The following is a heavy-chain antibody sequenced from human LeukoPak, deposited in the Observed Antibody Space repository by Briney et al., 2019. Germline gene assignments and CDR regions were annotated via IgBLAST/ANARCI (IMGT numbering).Heavy chain of an antibody. V-gene: IGHV1-46*01. J-gene: IGHJ6*02. CDR2: INPSGGST. Sequence: ASVKVSCTASGYTFTSYYMHWVRQAPGQGLEWMGIINPSGGSTSYAQKFQGRVTMTRDTSTSTVYMELSSLRSEDTAVYYCARGEYSSSFRVYYYYGMDVWGQGPTVTVSS. D-gene: IGHD6-6*01. CDR1: GYTFTSYY. CDR3: ARGEYSSSFRVYYYYGMDV.